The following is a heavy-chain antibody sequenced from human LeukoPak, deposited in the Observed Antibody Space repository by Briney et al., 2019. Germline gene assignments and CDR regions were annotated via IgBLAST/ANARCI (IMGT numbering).Heavy chain of an antibody. CDR1: GYTFTGYF. Sequence: ASVKLSCKASGYTFTGYFIHWVRQAPGQGLEWMGRINPNSGDKKSAQKFQGRVTMTRDTSISTAYMELSRLRSDDTALYYCARGPEYYFDYWGLGTLVTVSS. V-gene: IGHV1-2*06. CDR3: ARGPEYYFDY. J-gene: IGHJ4*02. CDR2: INPNSGDK.